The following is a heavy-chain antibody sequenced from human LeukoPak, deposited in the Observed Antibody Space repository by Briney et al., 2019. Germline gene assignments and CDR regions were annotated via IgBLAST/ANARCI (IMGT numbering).Heavy chain of an antibody. V-gene: IGHV4-34*01. CDR3: ARHGYYYGSGGFDY. Sequence: SETLSLTCAVYGGSFSGYYWSRIRQPPGKGLEWIGEINHSGSTNYNPSLKSRVTISVDASKNQFSLKLSSVTAADTAVYYCARHGYYYGSGGFDYWGQGTLVTVSS. D-gene: IGHD3-10*01. CDR2: INHSGST. J-gene: IGHJ4*02. CDR1: GGSFSGYY.